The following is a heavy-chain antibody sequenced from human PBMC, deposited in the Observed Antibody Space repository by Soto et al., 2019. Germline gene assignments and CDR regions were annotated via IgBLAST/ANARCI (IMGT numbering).Heavy chain of an antibody. CDR3: ARDFYGSGSYYMGRFDY. CDR1: GFTFSSYS. J-gene: IGHJ4*02. D-gene: IGHD3-10*01. V-gene: IGHV3-48*01. Sequence: EVQLVESGGGLVQPGGSLRLSCAASGFTFSSYSMNWVRQAPGKGLEWVSYISSSSSTIYYADSVKGRFTISRDNANNSLYLQMNSLRAEDTAVYYCARDFYGSGSYYMGRFDYWGQGTLVTVSS. CDR2: ISSSSSTI.